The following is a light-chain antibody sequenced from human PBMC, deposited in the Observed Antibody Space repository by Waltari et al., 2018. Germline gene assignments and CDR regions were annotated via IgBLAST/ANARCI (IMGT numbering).Light chain of an antibody. Sequence: QSDLTQPASVSGSPGQSITISCTGSSSDIGIYNLVSWYQHHPGKVPKLIIYEVSERPSGVSGRFSGSKSGNTASLTLSDLQPEDGADYYCCSYAGDSTYVFGTGTKVTVL. CDR3: CSYAGDSTYV. J-gene: IGLJ1*01. CDR1: SSDIGIYNL. V-gene: IGLV2-23*02. CDR2: EVS.